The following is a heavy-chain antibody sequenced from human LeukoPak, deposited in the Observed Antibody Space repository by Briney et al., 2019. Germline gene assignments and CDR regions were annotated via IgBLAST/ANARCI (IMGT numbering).Heavy chain of an antibody. CDR3: AKDQQGTYSSSWYVY. J-gene: IGHJ4*02. V-gene: IGHV1-8*01. Sequence: ASVKVSCKASGYTFTSYDINWVRQATGQGLEWMGWMNPNSGNTGYAQKFQGRVTMTRNTSISTAYMELSSLRAEDTAVYYCAKDQQGTYSSSWYVYWGQGTLVTVSS. CDR2: MNPNSGNT. CDR1: GYTFTSYD. D-gene: IGHD6-13*01.